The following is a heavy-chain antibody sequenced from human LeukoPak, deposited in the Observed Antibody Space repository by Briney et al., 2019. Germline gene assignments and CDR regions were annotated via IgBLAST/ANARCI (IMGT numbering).Heavy chain of an antibody. CDR1: GYTLTELS. V-gene: IGHV1-24*01. J-gene: IGHJ4*02. Sequence: RASVKVSCKVSGYTLTELSMHWVRQAPGKGLEWMGGFDPEDGETIYAQKFQGRVTMTRNTSISTAYMELSSLRSEDTAVYYCARQTVWSSGNFDYWGQGTLVTVSS. D-gene: IGHD6-25*01. CDR3: ARQTVWSSGNFDY. CDR2: FDPEDGET.